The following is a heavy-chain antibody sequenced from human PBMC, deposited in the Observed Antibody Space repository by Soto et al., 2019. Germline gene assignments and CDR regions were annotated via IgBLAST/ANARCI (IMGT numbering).Heavy chain of an antibody. D-gene: IGHD2-2*01. V-gene: IGHV3-21*01. CDR1: GFTFSSYA. CDR2: ISSSSSYI. J-gene: IGHJ6*02. CDR3: ARGDIVVVPAGNGMDV. Sequence: GGSLRLSCAASGFTFSSYAMSWVRQAPGKGLEWVSAISSSSSYIYYADSVKGRFTISRDNAKNSLYLQMNSLRAEDTAVYYCARGDIVVVPAGNGMDVWGQGTTVTVSS.